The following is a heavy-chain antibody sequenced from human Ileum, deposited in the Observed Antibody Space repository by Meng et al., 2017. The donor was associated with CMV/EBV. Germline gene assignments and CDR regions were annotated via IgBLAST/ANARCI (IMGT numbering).Heavy chain of an antibody. CDR1: GGSISSGDYY. V-gene: IGHV4-30-4*08. J-gene: IGHJ6*02. Sequence: SETLSLTCTVSGGSISSGDYYWSWIRQPPGKGLEWIGYIYYRGSTYYNPSLKSRVTISVDTSKNQFSLKLSSVTAADTAVYYCARERSGGMDVWGQGTTVTVSS. CDR2: IYYRGST. CDR3: ARERSGGMDV. D-gene: IGHD1-14*01.